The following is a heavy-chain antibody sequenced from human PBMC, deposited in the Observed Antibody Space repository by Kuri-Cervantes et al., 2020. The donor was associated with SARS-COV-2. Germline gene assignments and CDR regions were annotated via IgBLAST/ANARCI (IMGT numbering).Heavy chain of an antibody. CDR2: IVVGSGNT. D-gene: IGHD6-13*01. J-gene: IGHJ2*01. V-gene: IGHV1-58*02. Sequence: SVKVSCKASGFTFTSSAMQWVRQARGQRLEWIGWIVVGSGNTNYAQKFQERVTITRDMSTSTAYMELSSLRSEDTAVYYCAAGRTYSSSWRGGYFDLWGCGTLVTVSS. CDR3: AAGRTYSSSWRGGYFDL. CDR1: GFTFTSSA.